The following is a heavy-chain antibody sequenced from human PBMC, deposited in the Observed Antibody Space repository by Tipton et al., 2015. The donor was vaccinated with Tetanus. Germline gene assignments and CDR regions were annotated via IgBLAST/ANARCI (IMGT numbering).Heavy chain of an antibody. Sequence: LRLSCAVHGGSLSGYYWSWIRQPPGKGLEWIGEINHSGSINYNPSLKSRVTISVDTSKNQFSLKLSSVTAADTAVYHCARALLRGYSGYDFAYWGQGTLVTVSS. CDR2: INHSGSI. CDR1: GGSLSGYY. V-gene: IGHV4-34*01. CDR3: ARALLRGYSGYDFAY. J-gene: IGHJ4*02. D-gene: IGHD5-12*01.